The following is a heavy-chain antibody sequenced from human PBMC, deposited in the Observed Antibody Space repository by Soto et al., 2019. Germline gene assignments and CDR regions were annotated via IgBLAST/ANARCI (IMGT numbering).Heavy chain of an antibody. CDR2: IKSKTDGGTT. D-gene: IGHD1-20*01. V-gene: IGHV3-15*01. CDR3: TTDGANGITGTIYYYYYGMDV. CDR1: GFTFSNAW. Sequence: PGGSLRLSCAASGFTFSNAWMSWVRQAPGKGLEWVGRIKSKTDGGTTDYAAPVKGRFTISRDDSKNTLYLQMNSLKTEDTAVYYCTTDGANGITGTIYYYYYGMDVWGQGTTVTVSS. J-gene: IGHJ6*02.